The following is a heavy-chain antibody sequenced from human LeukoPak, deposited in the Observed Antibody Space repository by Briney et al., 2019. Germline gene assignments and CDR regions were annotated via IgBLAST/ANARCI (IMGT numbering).Heavy chain of an antibody. D-gene: IGHD6-13*01. CDR2: IGWNSGSI. J-gene: IGHJ4*02. V-gene: IGHV3-9*01. CDR1: GFTFDDYA. Sequence: PGGSLRLSCAASGFTFDDYAMHWVRQAPGKGLEWVSGIGWNSGSIVYADSVKGRFTISRDNAKNSLYLQMNSLRAEDTALYYCAKVAGRVYSSSLIDYWGQGTLVTVSS. CDR3: AKVAGRVYSSSLIDY.